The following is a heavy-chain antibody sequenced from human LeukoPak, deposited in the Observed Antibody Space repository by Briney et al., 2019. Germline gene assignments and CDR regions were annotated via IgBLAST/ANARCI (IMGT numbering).Heavy chain of an antibody. J-gene: IGHJ5*02. CDR1: GFTFSSYS. CDR2: IRSSSSTI. D-gene: IGHD2-2*01. Sequence: GGSLRLSCAASGFTFSSYSMNWVRQAPGKGLEWVSYIRSSSSTIYYADSVKGRFTISRDNAKNSLYLQMNSLRAEDTAVYYCARGGDCSSTSCYPYHWFDPWGQGTLVTVSS. V-gene: IGHV3-48*01. CDR3: ARGGDCSSTSCYPYHWFDP.